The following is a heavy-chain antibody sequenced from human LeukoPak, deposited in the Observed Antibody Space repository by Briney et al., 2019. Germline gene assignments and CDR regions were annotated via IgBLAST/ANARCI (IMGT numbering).Heavy chain of an antibody. V-gene: IGHV3-30*18. Sequence: PGGSLRLSCAASGFTFSSYGMHWVRQAPGKGLEWVAVISYDGSSKYYADSVKGRFTISRDNSKNTLYLQMNSLRAEDTAVYYCAKDAALLRLGYYYYGIDVWGQGTTVTVSS. J-gene: IGHJ6*02. CDR3: AKDAALLRLGYYYYGIDV. CDR1: GFTFSSYG. CDR2: ISYDGSSK. D-gene: IGHD5-12*01.